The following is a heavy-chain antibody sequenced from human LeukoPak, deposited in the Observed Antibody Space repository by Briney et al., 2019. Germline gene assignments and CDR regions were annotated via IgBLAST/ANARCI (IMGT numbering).Heavy chain of an antibody. J-gene: IGHJ4*02. CDR3: ARVPEGILYSIAAADY. V-gene: IGHV3-21*01. Sequence: GGSLRLSCAASGFTFSSYSMNWVRQAPGKGLEWVSSISSSSSYIYYADSVKGRFTISRDNAKNSLYLQMNSLRAEDTAVYYYARVPEGILYSIAAADYWGQGTLVTVSS. CDR1: GFTFSSYS. CDR2: ISSSSSYI. D-gene: IGHD2-8*01.